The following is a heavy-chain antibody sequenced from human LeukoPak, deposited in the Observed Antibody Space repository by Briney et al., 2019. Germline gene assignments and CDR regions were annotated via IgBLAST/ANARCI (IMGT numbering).Heavy chain of an antibody. CDR1: GGSISSGSYY. Sequence: KASETLSLTCTVSGGSISSGSYYWSWIRQPAGKGLEWIGRIYTSGSTNYNPSLKSRVTISVDTSKNQFSLKLSSVTAADTAVYYCLRGTHSSSWYPYFDYWGQGTLVTVSS. J-gene: IGHJ4*02. CDR3: LRGTHSSSWYPYFDY. D-gene: IGHD6-13*01. CDR2: IYTSGST. V-gene: IGHV4-61*02.